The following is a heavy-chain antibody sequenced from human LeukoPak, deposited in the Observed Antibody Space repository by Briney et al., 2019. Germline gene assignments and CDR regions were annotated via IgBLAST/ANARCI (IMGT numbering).Heavy chain of an antibody. Sequence: SETLSLTCTVSGYSISSGYYWGWIRQPPGKGLEWIGGIYHSGSTYYNPSLKSRVTISVDTSKNQFSLKLSSVTAADTAVYYCAREVLKPIAAAGTPVWGQGTLVTVSS. D-gene: IGHD6-13*01. CDR3: AREVLKPIAAAGTPV. J-gene: IGHJ4*02. CDR1: GYSISSGYY. V-gene: IGHV4-38-2*02. CDR2: IYHSGST.